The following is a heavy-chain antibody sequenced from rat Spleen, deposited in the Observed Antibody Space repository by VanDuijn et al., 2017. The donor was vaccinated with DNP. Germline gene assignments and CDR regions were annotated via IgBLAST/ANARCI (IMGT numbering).Heavy chain of an antibody. CDR1: GFSLTSYN. V-gene: IGHV2-27*01. CDR2: IQSGGST. CDR3: VRSPNYVGYRYYFDLWGHGVMVTVSSESQSSPIVSDDMDA. D-gene: IGHD1-11*01. J-gene: IGHJ4*01. Sequence: QVQLKESGPGLVQPSQTLSLTCTVAGFSLTSYNVHWVRQPPRKALEWMGKIQSGGSTDYNSALNSRLSIRRDTSKSQVFLKMNSLQTEDTAMYFCVRSPNYVGYRYYFDLWGHGVMVTVSSESQSSPIVSDDMDAWGQGTSVTVSS.